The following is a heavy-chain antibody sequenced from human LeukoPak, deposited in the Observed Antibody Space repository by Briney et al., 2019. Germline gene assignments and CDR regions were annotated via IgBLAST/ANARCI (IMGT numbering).Heavy chain of an antibody. V-gene: IGHV3-30-3*01. CDR2: VSYDGSNK. D-gene: IGHD7-27*01. CDR3: ATIGGRRTGELYRIDY. CDR1: GFTFSSYA. Sequence: GGSLRLSCAASGFTFSSYAMHWVRQAPGKGLEWVAVVSYDGSNKYYADSVKGRFTISRDNSKNTLYLQMNSLRAEDAAVYYCATIGGRRTGELYRIDYWGQGTLVTVSS. J-gene: IGHJ4*02.